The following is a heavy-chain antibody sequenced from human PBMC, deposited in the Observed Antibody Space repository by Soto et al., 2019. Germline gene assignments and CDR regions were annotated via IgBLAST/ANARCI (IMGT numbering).Heavy chain of an antibody. D-gene: IGHD6-6*01. CDR3: AKVGVAALNWFDP. CDR2: ISGSGGST. V-gene: IGHV3-23*01. J-gene: IGHJ5*02. CDR1: GFTFSNYA. Sequence: EVQLLESGGGLVQPGGSLRLSCAASGFTFSNYAMSWVRQAPGKGLEWVSGISGSGGSTYYTDSVKGRFTISRDNSKNTLYLQMNSLRAADTAVYYCAKVGVAALNWFDPWGKGTLVPVSS.